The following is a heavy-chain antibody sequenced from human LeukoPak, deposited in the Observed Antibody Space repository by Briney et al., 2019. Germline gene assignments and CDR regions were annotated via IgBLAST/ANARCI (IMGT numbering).Heavy chain of an antibody. D-gene: IGHD1-26*01. V-gene: IGHV5-51*01. CDR1: GYSFTNYW. CDR2: IYPGDSAT. J-gene: IGHJ5*02. CDR3: ARHGSGSYRNWFDP. Sequence: GESLKISCKGSGYSFTNYWIGWVRQMPGKGLELMGVIYPGDSATRYSPSFQGQVTISADKSISTAYLQWSSLKASDTAMYYCARHGSGSYRNWFDPWGQGTLVTVSS.